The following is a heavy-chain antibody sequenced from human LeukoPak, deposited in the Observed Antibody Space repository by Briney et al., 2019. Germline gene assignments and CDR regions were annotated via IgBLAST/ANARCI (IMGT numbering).Heavy chain of an antibody. CDR2: IYSGGST. D-gene: IGHD4-17*01. CDR3: AKATDYGDYSGFDY. CDR1: GFTVSSNY. J-gene: IGHJ4*02. V-gene: IGHV3-53*01. Sequence: GGSLRLSCAASGFTVSSNYMSWVRQAPGKGLEWVSVIYSGGSTYYADSVKGRFTISRDNSKNTLYLQMNSLRAEDTAVYYCAKATDYGDYSGFDYWGQGTLVTVSS.